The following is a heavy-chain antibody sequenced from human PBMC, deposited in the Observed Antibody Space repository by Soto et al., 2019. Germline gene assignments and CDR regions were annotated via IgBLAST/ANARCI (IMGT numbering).Heavy chain of an antibody. D-gene: IGHD1-1*01. V-gene: IGHV4-31*03. CDR1: RGSISSGGYY. CDR2: IYYSGST. J-gene: IGHJ4*02. Sequence: VQLQESGPGLVKPSQTLSLTCSVSRGSISSGGYYWSWIRQHPGKGLEWIGYIYYSGSTYYNPSLKSRVTISVDTSKNQFSLKLSSVTAADTAVYYCARWPQLEPRFDYWGQGTLVTVSS. CDR3: ARWPQLEPRFDY.